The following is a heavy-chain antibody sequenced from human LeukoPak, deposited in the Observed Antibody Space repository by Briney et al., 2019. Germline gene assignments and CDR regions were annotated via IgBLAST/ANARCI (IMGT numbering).Heavy chain of an antibody. CDR3: ARVREARFDY. Sequence: GGSRRLSCAASGFTFSSYAMHWVSQAPGKGLEWVAVISYDGSNKYYADSVKGRFTISRDNSKNTLYLQMNSLRAEDTAVYYCARVREARFDYWGQGTLVTVSS. V-gene: IGHV3-30*04. D-gene: IGHD1-26*01. CDR2: ISYDGSNK. CDR1: GFTFSSYA. J-gene: IGHJ4*02.